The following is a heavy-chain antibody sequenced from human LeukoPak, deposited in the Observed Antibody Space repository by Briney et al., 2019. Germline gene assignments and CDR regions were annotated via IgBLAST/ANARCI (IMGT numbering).Heavy chain of an antibody. V-gene: IGHV3-74*01. CDR3: AIIAAAGTGP. CDR2: IKTDGSST. CDR1: GFTFSSYW. D-gene: IGHD6-13*01. J-gene: IGHJ5*02. Sequence: GGSLRLSCAASGFTFSSYWMHWVRQAPGKGLVWVSRIKTDGSSTSYADSVEGRFTISRDNAKNTLYLQMNSLRAEDTAMYYCAIIAAAGTGPWGQGTLVTVSS.